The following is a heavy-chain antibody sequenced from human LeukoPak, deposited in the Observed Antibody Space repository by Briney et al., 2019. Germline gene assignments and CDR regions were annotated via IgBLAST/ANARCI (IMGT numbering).Heavy chain of an antibody. CDR2: IYYSGST. Sequence: PSETLSLTSTVYGGSISSNYWSWIRQPPGKGLEWIGDIYYSGSTNYNPSLKSRVTISVDTSKNQFSLKLSSVTAADTAVYYCARQGTWNSLGYWGQGTLVTVSS. CDR3: ARQGTWNSLGY. J-gene: IGHJ4*02. CDR1: GGSISSNY. V-gene: IGHV4-59*08. D-gene: IGHD1-1*01.